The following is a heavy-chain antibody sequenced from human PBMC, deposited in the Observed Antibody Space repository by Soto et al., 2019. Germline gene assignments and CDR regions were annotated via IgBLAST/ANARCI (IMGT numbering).Heavy chain of an antibody. D-gene: IGHD2-2*01. J-gene: IGHJ4*02. CDR1: GYTFTSHG. CDR3: ARSSYCSSTSGSGGALFDY. V-gene: IGHV1-18*01. Sequence: ASLKVSCKASGYTFTSHGISWVRQAPGQGLEWMGWISAYNGNTNYAQKLQGRVTMTTDTSTSTAYMELRSLRSDDTAVYYCARSSYCSSTSGSGGALFDYWGQGTLVTVSA. CDR2: ISAYNGNT.